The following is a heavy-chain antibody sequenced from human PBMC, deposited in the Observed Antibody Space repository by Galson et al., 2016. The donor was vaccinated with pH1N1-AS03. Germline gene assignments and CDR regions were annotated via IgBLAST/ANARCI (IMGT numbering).Heavy chain of an antibody. J-gene: IGHJ4*02. CDR2: IYTGGDT. V-gene: IGHV3-53*01. Sequence: LRLSCAASGFTINNNYMSWVRQAPGKGLEWVSSIYTGGDTFYTDSVRGRFTISRDDSKNTLYLQMNSLRAADTAMYYCARVDSSTYSDGWVPFDYWGQGTLVTVSS. CDR3: ARVDSSTYSDGWVPFDY. D-gene: IGHD5-24*01. CDR1: GFTINNNY.